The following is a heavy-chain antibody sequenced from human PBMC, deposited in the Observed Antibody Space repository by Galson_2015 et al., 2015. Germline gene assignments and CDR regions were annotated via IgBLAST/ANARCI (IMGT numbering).Heavy chain of an antibody. V-gene: IGHV3-30*01. Sequence: SLRLSCAASGFTFSSYAMHWVRQAPGKGLKWVAVISYDGSNKYYADSVKGRFTISRDNSKNTLYLQMDSLRAEDTAVYYCAREEDYYGSGSYGAFDIWGQGTMVTVSS. CDR1: GFTFSSYA. CDR2: ISYDGSNK. D-gene: IGHD3-10*01. CDR3: AREEDYYGSGSYGAFDI. J-gene: IGHJ3*02.